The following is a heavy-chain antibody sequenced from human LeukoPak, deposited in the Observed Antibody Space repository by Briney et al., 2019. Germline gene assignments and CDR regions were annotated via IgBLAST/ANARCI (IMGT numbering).Heavy chain of an antibody. CDR3: ARDRPDSTSPTTVGRFDH. V-gene: IGHV4-31*03. J-gene: IGHJ5*02. Sequence: TSQTLSLTCSVSGDSISSGGFYWHWIRQHPEKGLEWIGYIYSTGTTYYNPSLTSRLTMSLDTSKNQFSLKVTSVTAADTAVYFCARDRPDSTSPTTVGRFDHWGQGTLVTVSS. D-gene: IGHD2-2*01. CDR2: IYSTGTT. CDR1: GDSISSGGFY.